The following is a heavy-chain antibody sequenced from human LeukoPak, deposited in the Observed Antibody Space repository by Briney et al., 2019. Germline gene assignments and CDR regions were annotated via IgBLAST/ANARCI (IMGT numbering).Heavy chain of an antibody. CDR3: ARAGYNWNLNP. D-gene: IGHD1-7*01. Sequence: PSETLSLTCAVYGGSFSGYYWSWIRQPPGKGLEWIGEINHSGSTNYNPSLKSRVTISVDTSKNQFSLKLGSVTAADTAVYYCARAGYNWNLNPWGQGTLVTVSS. J-gene: IGHJ5*02. CDR2: INHSGST. CDR1: GGSFSGYY. V-gene: IGHV4-34*01.